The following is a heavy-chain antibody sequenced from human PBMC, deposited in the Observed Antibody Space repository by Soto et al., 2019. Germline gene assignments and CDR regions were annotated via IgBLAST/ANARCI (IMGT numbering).Heavy chain of an antibody. CDR3: ARSDRDTAMSYY. V-gene: IGHV4-39*07. J-gene: IGHJ4*02. CDR2: IFYSGNT. CDR1: GGSISSSSYY. D-gene: IGHD5-18*01. Sequence: SETLSLTCTVSGGSISSSSYYWAWIRQPPGKGLEWIGTIFYSGNTYYNPSLKSRVTISVDTSKNQFSLKLSSVTAADTAVYYCARSDRDTAMSYYWGQGTLVTVSS.